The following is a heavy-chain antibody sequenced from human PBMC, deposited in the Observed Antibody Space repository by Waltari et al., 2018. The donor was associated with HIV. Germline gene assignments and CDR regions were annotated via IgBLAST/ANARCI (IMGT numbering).Heavy chain of an antibody. V-gene: IGHV1-18*01. J-gene: IGHJ5*02. D-gene: IGHD1-26*01. CDR1: GYTFTSYG. CDR3: ARKVVVGATWWFDP. CDR2: ISAYNGNT. Sequence: QVQLVQSGAEVKPGASVKVSCKASGYTFTSYGISWVRQAPGQGLEWMGWISAYNGNTNYAQKLQGRVTMTTDTSTSTAYMELRSLRSDDTAVYYCARKVVVGATWWFDPWGQGTLVTVSS.